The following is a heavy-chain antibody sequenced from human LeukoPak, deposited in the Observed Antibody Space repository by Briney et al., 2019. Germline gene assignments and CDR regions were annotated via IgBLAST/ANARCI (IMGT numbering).Heavy chain of an antibody. CDR1: GGSFSGYY. CDR3: ARERVVPAPGLDY. J-gene: IGHJ4*02. Sequence: PSETLSLTCAVNGGSFSGYYWSWIRQPPGKGLEWIGEINHSGSTNYNPSLKSRVTISVDTSKNQFSLKLSSVTAADTAVYYCARERVVPAPGLDYWGQGTLVTVSS. V-gene: IGHV4-34*01. CDR2: INHSGST. D-gene: IGHD2-2*01.